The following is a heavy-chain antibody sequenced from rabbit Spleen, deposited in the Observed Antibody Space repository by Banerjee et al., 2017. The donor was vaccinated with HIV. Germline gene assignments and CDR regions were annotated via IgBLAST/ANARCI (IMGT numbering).Heavy chain of an antibody. J-gene: IGHJ6*01. V-gene: IGHV1S45*01. Sequence: QEQLVESGGGLVQPEGSLTLTCTASGFSFSSSYWICWVRQAPGKGLEWIACIYGDSSGRTAYANWAKGRFTVSKTSSTTVTLQMTSLTVADTATYFCARDTGSSFSSYGMDLRGPGTLVTVS. CDR1: GFSFSSSYW. D-gene: IGHD8-1*01. CDR2: IYGDSSGRT. CDR3: ARDTGSSFSSYGMDL.